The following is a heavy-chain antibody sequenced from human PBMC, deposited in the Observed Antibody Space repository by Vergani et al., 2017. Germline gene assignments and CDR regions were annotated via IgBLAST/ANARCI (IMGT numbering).Heavy chain of an antibody. Sequence: EVQLLESGGSLKQPGGSVRLSCAASGFTFSTYAMHWVRQAPGKGLEWVSALTGGGGRTYYADSFKGRFIISRDNSRDTLYLQMNSLRPEDTATYYCVRDAESYENLVNSWGQGTLVTVSS. V-gene: IGHV3-23*01. CDR3: VRDAESYENLVNS. J-gene: IGHJ4*02. CDR2: LTGGGGRT. CDR1: GFTFSTYA. D-gene: IGHD1-26*01.